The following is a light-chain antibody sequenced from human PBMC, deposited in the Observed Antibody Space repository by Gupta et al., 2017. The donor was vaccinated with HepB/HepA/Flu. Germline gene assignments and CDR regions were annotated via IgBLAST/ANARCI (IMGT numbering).Light chain of an antibody. J-gene: IGKJ3*01. V-gene: IGKV1-33*01. CDR3: RQYDNLPLFT. CDR1: QDISNY. CDR2: DAP. Sequence: IQMTQSPSSLSASVGDRVTITCQASQDISNYLNWYQQKPGKAPKLLIYDAPNLETGVPSRFSGSGSGTDFTFTISSLQPEDIATYYCRQYDNLPLFTFGPGTKVDIK.